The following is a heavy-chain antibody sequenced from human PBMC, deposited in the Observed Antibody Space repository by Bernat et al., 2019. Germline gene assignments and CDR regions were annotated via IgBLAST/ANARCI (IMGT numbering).Heavy chain of an antibody. Sequence: QLQLQESGPGLVKPSETLSLTCTVSGGSISSSSYYWGWIRQPPGKGLEWSGSIDYSGSTYYNPSLKSRVTISVDTSKNQFSLKLSSVTAADTAVYYCARLAPFVVRRVTRDYWGQGTLVTVSS. D-gene: IGHD3-10*01. V-gene: IGHV4-39*01. J-gene: IGHJ4*02. CDR3: ARLAPFVVRRVTRDY. CDR2: IDYSGST. CDR1: GGSISSSSYY.